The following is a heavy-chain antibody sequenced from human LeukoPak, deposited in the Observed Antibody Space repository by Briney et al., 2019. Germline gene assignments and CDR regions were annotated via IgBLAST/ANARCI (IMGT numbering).Heavy chain of an antibody. J-gene: IGHJ4*01. CDR3: VSPVFINF. V-gene: IGHV3-64D*06. D-gene: IGHD1-14*01. Sequence: XGSLRLSCSASGFPFSTLGMHWVRQAPGKGLEPVSTIGSDGDGTYYADSVKDRFIISRDNSKNAVYLQMSSLRPEDTAVYYCVSPVFINFWGQGTLVTVSS. CDR1: GFPFSTLG. CDR2: IGSDGDGT.